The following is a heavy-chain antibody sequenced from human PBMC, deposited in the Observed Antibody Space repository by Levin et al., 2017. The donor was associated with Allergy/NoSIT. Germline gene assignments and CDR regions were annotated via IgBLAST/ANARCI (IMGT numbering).Heavy chain of an antibody. J-gene: IGHJ4*02. Sequence: SETLSLTCAVYGGSFSGYYWSWIRQPPGKGLEWIGEINHSGSTNYNPSLKSRVTISVDTSKNQFSLKLSSVTAADTAVYYCARRARIAVAGMGVDYWGQGTLVNVSS. CDR1: GGSFSGYY. CDR3: ARRARIAVAGMGVDY. V-gene: IGHV4-34*01. CDR2: INHSGST. D-gene: IGHD6-19*01.